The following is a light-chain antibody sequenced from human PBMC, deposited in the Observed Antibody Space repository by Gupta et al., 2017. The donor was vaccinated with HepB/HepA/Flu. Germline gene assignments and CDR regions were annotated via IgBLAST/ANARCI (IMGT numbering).Light chain of an antibody. CDR1: QSVSSSY. J-gene: IGKJ1*01. Sequence: EIVLTQSPGALSFSPGERATLSCRASQSVSSSYLAWYQQKPGQAPRPLIYGASSRATGIPDRFSGSGSGTDFPLTISRLEPEDVAVYYCQQYGSSPWTFGQGTKVEIK. V-gene: IGKV3-20*01. CDR3: QQYGSSPWT. CDR2: GAS.